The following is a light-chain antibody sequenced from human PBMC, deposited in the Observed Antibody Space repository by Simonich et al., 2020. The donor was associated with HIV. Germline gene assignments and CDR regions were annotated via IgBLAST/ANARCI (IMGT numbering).Light chain of an antibody. CDR2: WAS. CDR3: QQSYSTPRT. V-gene: IGKV4-1*01. J-gene: IGKJ1*01. CDR1: QSVLSRSDNKNY. Sequence: DIVMTQSPDSLTVSLGERATINCKSSQSVLSRSDNKNYLAWYQQKPRQPPKLLISWASTRQSGVPDRFSGSGSGTDFTLTISSLQAEDVAVYYCQQSYSTPRTFGQGTKVEIK.